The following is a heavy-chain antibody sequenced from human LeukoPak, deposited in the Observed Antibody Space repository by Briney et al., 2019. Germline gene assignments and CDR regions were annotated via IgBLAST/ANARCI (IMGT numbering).Heavy chain of an antibody. V-gene: IGHV4-30-2*01. D-gene: IGHD3-3*01. Sequence: SETLSLTCAVSGGSISSGGYSWSWIRQPPGKGLEWIGYIYHSGSTYYDPSLKSRVAISVDRSKNQFSLKLSSVTAADTAVYYCARAVFGVVPPRGWSDPWGQGTLVTVSS. CDR3: ARAVFGVVPPRGWSDP. CDR1: GGSISSGGYS. J-gene: IGHJ5*02. CDR2: IYHSGST.